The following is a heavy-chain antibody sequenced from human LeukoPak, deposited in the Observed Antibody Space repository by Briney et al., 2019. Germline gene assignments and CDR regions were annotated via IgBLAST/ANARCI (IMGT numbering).Heavy chain of an antibody. J-gene: IGHJ4*02. D-gene: IGHD3-22*01. V-gene: IGHV3-23*01. CDR3: AKDPSLSYDSSSYYYHY. CDR2: VSGSGGST. Sequence: PGGSLRLSCAASGFTFSSFAMSWVRQAPGKGLEWVSAVSGSGGSTYYADSVKGRFTISRDNPKNTLYLQMNRLRAEDTAVYYCAKDPSLSYDSSSYYYHYWGQGTLVTVSS. CDR1: GFTFSSFA.